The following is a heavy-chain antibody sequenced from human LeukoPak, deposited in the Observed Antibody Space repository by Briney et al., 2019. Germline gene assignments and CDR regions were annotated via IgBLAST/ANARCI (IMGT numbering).Heavy chain of an antibody. D-gene: IGHD3-3*01. CDR2: INPNSGGT. V-gene: IGHV1-2*02. CDR3: ARAKLEWPQKGIDY. Sequence: GASVKVSCKASGYTFTGYYMHWVRQAPGQGLEWMGWINPNSGGTNYAQKFQGRVTMTRDTSISTAYMELSRLRSDDTAVYYCARAKLEWPQKGIDYWGQGTLVTVSS. CDR1: GYTFTGYY. J-gene: IGHJ4*02.